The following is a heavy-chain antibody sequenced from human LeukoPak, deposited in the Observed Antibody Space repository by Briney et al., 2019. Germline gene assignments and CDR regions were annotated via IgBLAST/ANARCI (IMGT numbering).Heavy chain of an antibody. J-gene: IGHJ6*02. CDR1: GFTFGDYA. CDR2: IRSKAFGGTI. D-gene: IGHD6-13*01. Sequence: PGRSLRLSCTASGFTFGDYAMSWVRQAPGKGLEWVGYIRSKAFGGTIEYAASVKGRFTISRDDSKSIASLQLNSLKTEDTAVYFCARDLVAAAASNYYYYGMDVWGQGTSVTVSS. CDR3: ARDLVAAAASNYYYYGMDV. V-gene: IGHV3-49*04.